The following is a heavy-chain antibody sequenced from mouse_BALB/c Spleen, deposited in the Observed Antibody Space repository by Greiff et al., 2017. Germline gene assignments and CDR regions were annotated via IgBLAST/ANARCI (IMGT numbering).Heavy chain of an antibody. J-gene: IGHJ3*01. D-gene: IGHD2-1*01. Sequence: VMLVESGPGLVQPSQSLSITCTVSGFSLTSYGVHWVRQSPGKGLEWLGVIWSGGSTDYNAAFISRLSISKDNSKSQVFFKMNSLQANDTAIYYCARPPLSYGNYGSGFAYWGQGTLVTVSA. CDR2: IWSGGST. CDR3: ARPPLSYGNYGSGFAY. CDR1: GFSLTSYG. V-gene: IGHV2-2*02.